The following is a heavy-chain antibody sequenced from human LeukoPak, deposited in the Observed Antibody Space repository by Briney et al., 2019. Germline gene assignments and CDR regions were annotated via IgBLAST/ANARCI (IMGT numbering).Heavy chain of an antibody. V-gene: IGHV1-2*02. CDR2: IKCDSGGT. CDR3: VGSHWAAGGAFDY. CDR1: GYAFTADD. D-gene: IGHD3-10*01. Sequence: ASVKVSCKASGYAFTADDINRVRQAPGPGLEWRGGIKCDSGGTEYSRNYRGRVTMTRDTSISTAYLALTRLTSADTAGYYCVGSHWAAGGAFDYWGQGTQVTVSS. J-gene: IGHJ4*02.